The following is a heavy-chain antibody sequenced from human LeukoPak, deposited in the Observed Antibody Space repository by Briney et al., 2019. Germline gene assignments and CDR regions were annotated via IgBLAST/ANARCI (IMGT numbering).Heavy chain of an antibody. CDR3: AKGTRDAGYYLDY. CDR2: MNPNSGNT. V-gene: IGHV1-8*03. J-gene: IGHJ4*02. Sequence: ASVKVSCKASGYTFTSYDINWVRQATGQGLEWMGWMNPNSGNTGYAQKFQGRVTITRNTSISTAYMELSSLRSEDTAVYYCAKGTRDAGYYLDYWGQGTLVTVSS. CDR1: GYTFTSYD. D-gene: IGHD1-7*01.